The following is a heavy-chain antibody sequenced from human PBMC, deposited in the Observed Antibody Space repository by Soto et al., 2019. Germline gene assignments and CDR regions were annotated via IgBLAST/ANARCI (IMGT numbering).Heavy chain of an antibody. V-gene: IGHV4-59*01. CDR3: ARGSDSSGYYNWFDP. CDR1: SGSISSYY. J-gene: IGHJ5*02. D-gene: IGHD3-22*01. CDR2: IYYSGST. Sequence: QVQLQESGPGLVKPSETLSLTCTVSSGSISSYYWSWIRQPPGKGLEWIGYIYYSGSTNYNPSLKSRVTISVDTSKNQFSLKLSSVTAADTAVYYCARGSDSSGYYNWFDPWGQGTLVTVSS.